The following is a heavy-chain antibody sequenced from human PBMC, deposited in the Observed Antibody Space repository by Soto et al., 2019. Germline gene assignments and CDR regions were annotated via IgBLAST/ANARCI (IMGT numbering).Heavy chain of an antibody. CDR2: ISSSSSYT. CDR3: ATGSGWYSPDY. Sequence: GGFLRLSCAASGFTFSSYNMSWIRQAPGKGLEWVSYISSSSSYTNYADSVKGRFTISRDNAKNSLYLQMNSLRAEDTAVYYCATGSGWYSPDYWGQGTLVTVSS. D-gene: IGHD6-19*01. CDR1: GFTFSSYN. V-gene: IGHV3-11*03. J-gene: IGHJ4*02.